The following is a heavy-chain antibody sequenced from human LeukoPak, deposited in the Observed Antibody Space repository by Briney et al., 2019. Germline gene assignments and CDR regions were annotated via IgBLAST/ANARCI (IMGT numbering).Heavy chain of an antibody. D-gene: IGHD3-10*01. J-gene: IGHJ2*01. CDR2: ISWNSGSI. Sequence: PGGSLRLSCAASGFTFTSYAMSWVRQAPGKGLEWVSGISWNSGSIGYADSVKGRFTISRDNAKNSLYLQMNSLRAEDTALYYCAKDGYGSGSYYNWYFDLWGRGTLVTVSS. CDR1: GFTFTSYA. CDR3: AKDGYGSGSYYNWYFDL. V-gene: IGHV3-9*01.